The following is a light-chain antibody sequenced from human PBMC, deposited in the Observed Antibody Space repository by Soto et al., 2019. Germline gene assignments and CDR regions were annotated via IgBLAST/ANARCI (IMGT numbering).Light chain of an antibody. CDR3: CSYAGNQTVF. CDR1: RSNVESYNF. Sequence: QSALTQPASVSGSPGQSVTISCTGTRSNVESYNFVSWYQQYPGKAPKYLIYEVNQRPSWISDRFSGSKSGKTASLTISGLQADDEAYYYCCSYAGNQTVFFGGGTQLTVL. CDR2: EVN. J-gene: IGLJ2*01. V-gene: IGLV2-23*02.